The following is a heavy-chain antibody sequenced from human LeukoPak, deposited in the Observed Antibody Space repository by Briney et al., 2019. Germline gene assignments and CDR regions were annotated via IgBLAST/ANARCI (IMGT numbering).Heavy chain of an antibody. CDR1: GFIFSDYD. V-gene: IGHV3-30*02. CDR3: ARDLMWLVDY. D-gene: IGHD6-19*01. J-gene: IGHJ4*02. CDR2: VAKHGRID. Sequence: PGGSLRPSCAASGFIFSDYDMHWARQAPGKGLEWLAYVAKHGRIDYYADSVKGRFTASRDNSRSTAYLQMNSLTPDDSAVYYCARDLMWLVDYWGQGTLVTVSA.